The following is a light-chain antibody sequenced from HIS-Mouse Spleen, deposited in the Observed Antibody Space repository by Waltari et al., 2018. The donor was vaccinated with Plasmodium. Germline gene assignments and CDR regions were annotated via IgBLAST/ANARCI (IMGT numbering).Light chain of an antibody. CDR3: SSYTSSSTLGYV. CDR2: EVS. J-gene: IGLJ1*01. Sequence: QSALTQPASVSGSPGQSITISCTGTSSDVGGYNYVSWYQQHPGKAPKLMIYEVSNRPSGVSNRFSGSKSGNTASLTISGLQAEDEADDYCSSYTSSSTLGYVFGTGTKVTVL. V-gene: IGLV2-14*01. CDR1: SSDVGGYNY.